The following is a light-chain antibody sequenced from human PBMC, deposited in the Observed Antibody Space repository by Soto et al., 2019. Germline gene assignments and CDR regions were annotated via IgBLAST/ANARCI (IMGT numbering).Light chain of an antibody. V-gene: IGLV2-14*01. CDR1: SSDIGNYNY. CDR2: EVS. CDR3: SSYTTSSTGV. Sequence: QSALTQPASVSGSPGQSITISCSGASSDIGNYNYVSWYQQHSGKAPKLMIYEVSNRPSGVSNRFSGSKSGNTASLTISGLQAEDEADYYCSSYTTSSTGVFGGGTKLTVL. J-gene: IGLJ3*02.